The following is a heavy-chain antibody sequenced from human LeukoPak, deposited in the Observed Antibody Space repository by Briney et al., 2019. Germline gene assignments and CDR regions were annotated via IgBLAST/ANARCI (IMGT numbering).Heavy chain of an antibody. CDR1: GYTFTGYY. Sequence: GASVKVSCKASGYTFTGYYMHWVRQAPGQGLEWMGWINPNSGGTNYAQKFQGRVTMTRDTSISTAYMELSRLRSDDTAVYYCARDQTYGDYGGIPDYWGQGTLVTVSS. J-gene: IGHJ4*02. CDR3: ARDQTYGDYGGIPDY. D-gene: IGHD4-17*01. CDR2: INPNSGGT. V-gene: IGHV1-2*02.